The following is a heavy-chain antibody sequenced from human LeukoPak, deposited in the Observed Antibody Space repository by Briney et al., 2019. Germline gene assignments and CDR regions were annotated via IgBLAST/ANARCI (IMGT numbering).Heavy chain of an antibody. D-gene: IGHD2-2*01. J-gene: IGHJ4*02. CDR1: GFTFSSYA. Sequence: GGSLRLSWAASGFTFSSYAMSWVRQAPGKGLEWVSAISGSGGSTYYADSVKGRFTISRDNSKNTLYLQMNSLRAEDTAVYYCVPTPIGYCSSTSCPNWGQGTLVTVSS. V-gene: IGHV3-23*01. CDR2: ISGSGGST. CDR3: VPTPIGYCSSTSCPN.